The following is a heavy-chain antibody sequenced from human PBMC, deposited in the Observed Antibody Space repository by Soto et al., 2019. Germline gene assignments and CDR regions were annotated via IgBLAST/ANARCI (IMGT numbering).Heavy chain of an antibody. D-gene: IGHD5-18*01. CDR2: SGSGGST. Sequence: PGGSLRLSCAASGFTFSSYAMSWVRQAPGKGLEWVSASGSGGSTYYADSVKGRFTISRDNSKNTLYLQMNSLRAEDTAVYYCARTYSYGSYFDYWGQGTLVTVSS. CDR1: GFTFSSYA. CDR3: ARTYSYGSYFDY. V-gene: IGHV3-23*01. J-gene: IGHJ4*02.